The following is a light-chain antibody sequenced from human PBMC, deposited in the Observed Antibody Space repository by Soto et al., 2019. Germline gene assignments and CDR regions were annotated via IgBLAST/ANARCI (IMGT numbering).Light chain of an antibody. Sequence: DFVMTQAPDSLAVSLGERATINCKSSQSVLYNSNNKNHLGWFQQKPGHPPKLLIYGASFRPSGVPDRFSGSWSGTDFTLTISSLQAEDVAVYYCQQYYSIPLTFGQGTKVDIK. CDR2: GAS. V-gene: IGKV4-1*01. CDR1: QSVLYNSNNKNH. J-gene: IGKJ2*01. CDR3: QQYYSIPLT.